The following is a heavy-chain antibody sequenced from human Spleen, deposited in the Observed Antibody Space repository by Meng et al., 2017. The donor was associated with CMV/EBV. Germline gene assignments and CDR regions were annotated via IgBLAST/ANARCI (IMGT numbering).Heavy chain of an antibody. D-gene: IGHD6-25*01. V-gene: IGHV4-34*01. Sequence: SQTLSLTCAVNGESFRGYFWNWIRQTPGKGLEWIGESNHAGQTNYNPSLQSRVTVSVDTSRNQISLKLTSVTAADTAVYYCVTGKQRLTRGWFDPWGQGVLVTVSS. J-gene: IGHJ5*02. CDR1: GESFRGYF. CDR3: VTGKQRLTRGWFDP. CDR2: SNHAGQT.